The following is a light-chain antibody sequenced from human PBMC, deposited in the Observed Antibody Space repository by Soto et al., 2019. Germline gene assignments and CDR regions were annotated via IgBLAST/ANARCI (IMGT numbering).Light chain of an antibody. V-gene: IGKV2-30*02. CDR2: QVS. Sequence: DVVMTQSPLSLPVTLGQPASISCSCSQSLVHSDGNTYLSWFQQRPGQSPRRLIYQVSHRDSGVPDRFSGGGSGTDFTLKISRVEAEDVGAYYCMQGIHWPQTFGQVTKVDIK. J-gene: IGKJ1*01. CDR3: MQGIHWPQT. CDR1: QSLVHSDGNTY.